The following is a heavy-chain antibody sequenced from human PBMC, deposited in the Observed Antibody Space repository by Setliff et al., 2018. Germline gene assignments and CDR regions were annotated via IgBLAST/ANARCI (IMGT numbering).Heavy chain of an antibody. J-gene: IGHJ5*02. CDR3: ARLYYNFWGGYFWEHAQFDP. V-gene: IGHV1-69*13. CDR2: IIPIFGTA. Sequence: SVKVSCKASGYTFTSYAISWVRQAPGQGLEWMGRIIPIFGTANYAQKFQGRVTITADESTSTAYMELSSLRSEDTAVYYCARLYYNFWGGYFWEHAQFDPWGQGTLVTVSS. D-gene: IGHD3-3*01. CDR1: GYTFTSYA.